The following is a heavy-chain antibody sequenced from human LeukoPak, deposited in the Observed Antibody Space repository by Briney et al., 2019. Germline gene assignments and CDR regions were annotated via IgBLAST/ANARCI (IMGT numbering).Heavy chain of an antibody. CDR3: AKVGSSWYYYYYMDV. Sequence: GGSLRLSCAASGFTFSNYGITWVRQAPGKGLEWGSAISGSGGSTYYADSVKGRFTISRDNSKNTLYLQMNSLRAEDTAVYYCAKVGSSWYYYYYMDVWGKGTTVTVSS. D-gene: IGHD6-13*01. CDR1: GFTFSNYG. V-gene: IGHV3-23*01. CDR2: ISGSGGST. J-gene: IGHJ6*03.